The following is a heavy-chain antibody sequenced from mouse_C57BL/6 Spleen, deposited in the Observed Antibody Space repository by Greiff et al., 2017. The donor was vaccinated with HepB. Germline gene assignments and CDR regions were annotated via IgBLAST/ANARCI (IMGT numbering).Heavy chain of an antibody. CDR1: GFTFSSYA. D-gene: IGHD4-1*01. J-gene: IGHJ2*01. V-gene: IGHV5-4*01. CDR3: AREGTGFDY. Sequence: VQLQQSGGGLVKPGGSLKLSCAASGFTFSSYAMSWVRQTPEKRLEWVATISDGGSYTYYPDNVKGRFTISRDNAKNNLYLQMSHLKSEDTAMYYCAREGTGFDYWGQGTTLTVSS. CDR2: ISDGGSYT.